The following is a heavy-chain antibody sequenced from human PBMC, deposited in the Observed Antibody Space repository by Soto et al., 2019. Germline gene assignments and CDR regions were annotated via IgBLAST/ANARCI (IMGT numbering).Heavy chain of an antibody. CDR2: ISGGGGRS. V-gene: IGHV3-23*01. CDR3: AKRAFFGVTDCFDY. J-gene: IGHJ4*02. Sequence: GGSLRLSCAGSGFTFSRYAMSWVRQAPGKGLEWVSTISGGGGRSYYADSVKGRFTISRDNSKNTLYLQMNSLRVEDTAVYYCAKRAFFGVTDCFDYWGQGALVTVSS. CDR1: GFTFSRYA. D-gene: IGHD3-3*01.